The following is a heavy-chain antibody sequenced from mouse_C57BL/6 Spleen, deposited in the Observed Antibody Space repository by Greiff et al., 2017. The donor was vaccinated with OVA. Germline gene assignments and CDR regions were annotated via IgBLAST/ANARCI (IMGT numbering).Heavy chain of an antibody. J-gene: IGHJ4*01. CDR1: GYTFTSYW. Sequence: QVQLQQPGAELVRPGSSVKLSCKASGYTFTSYWMHWVKQRPIQGLEWIGNIDPSDSNTHYNQKFKDKATLTVDKSSSTAYMQLSSLTSEDSAVYYCARRDYGNAMDYWGQGTLVTVSS. CDR2: IDPSDSNT. V-gene: IGHV1-52*01. CDR3: ARRDYGNAMDY. D-gene: IGHD2-4*01.